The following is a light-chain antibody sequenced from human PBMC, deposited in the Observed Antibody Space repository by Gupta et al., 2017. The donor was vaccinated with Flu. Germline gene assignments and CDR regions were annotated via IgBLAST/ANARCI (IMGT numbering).Light chain of an antibody. CDR1: QSVRSY. Sequence: DNHMTQSPPSLPASVGDRVTITCRASQSVRSYFNWYQQKPGKAPKLLIYAASSLHSGVPSRFSDSGSGTDFTLIISSLQPEDFGTYYCQQSYSTPLTFGGGTKVEIK. CDR2: AAS. V-gene: IGKV1-39*01. CDR3: QQSYSTPLT. J-gene: IGKJ4*01.